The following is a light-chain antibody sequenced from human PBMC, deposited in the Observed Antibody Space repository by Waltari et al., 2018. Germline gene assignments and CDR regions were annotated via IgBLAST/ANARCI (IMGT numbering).Light chain of an antibody. Sequence: EIVLTHPRAPPSLSPGERDTPSCRASQGVSRFLAWYQQKPGQAPRLLIYGASTRATGIPDRFSGSGSGTDFSLTISRLEPEDFAVYYCQKYDRLPATFGQGTKVEIK. CDR2: GAS. CDR3: QKYDRLPAT. J-gene: IGKJ1*01. V-gene: IGKV3-20*01. CDR1: QGVSRF.